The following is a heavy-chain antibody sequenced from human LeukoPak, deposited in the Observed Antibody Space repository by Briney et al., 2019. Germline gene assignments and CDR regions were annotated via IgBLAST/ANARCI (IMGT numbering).Heavy chain of an antibody. CDR3: ARDRQGGDGFDP. Sequence: PGGSLRLSCAAPGFTFNSYAMSWVRQAPGKGLEWVSVIYSGGSTYHADSVKGRFTISRDNSKNTLYLQMNSLRAEDTAVYYCARDRQGGDGFDPWGQGTLVTVSS. CDR1: GFTFNSYA. V-gene: IGHV3-66*01. CDR2: IYSGGST. D-gene: IGHD3-10*01. J-gene: IGHJ5*02.